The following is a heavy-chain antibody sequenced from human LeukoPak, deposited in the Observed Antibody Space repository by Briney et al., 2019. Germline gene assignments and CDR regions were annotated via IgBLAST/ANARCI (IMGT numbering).Heavy chain of an antibody. V-gene: IGHV3-48*04. J-gene: IGHJ4*02. Sequence: GTSLRLSCAASGFTFSTYDMHWVRQAPGKGLEWVSYISSSAITIYYADSVKGRFTISRDNAKNSLYLQMNSLGAEDTAVYYCARGEAGYCSGGSCHIDYWGQGTLVTVSS. D-gene: IGHD2-15*01. CDR3: ARGEAGYCSGGSCHIDY. CDR1: GFTFSTYD. CDR2: ISSSAITI.